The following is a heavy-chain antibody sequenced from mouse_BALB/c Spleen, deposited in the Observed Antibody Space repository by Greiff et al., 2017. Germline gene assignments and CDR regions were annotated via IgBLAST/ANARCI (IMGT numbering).Heavy chain of an antibody. CDR1: GYSITSGYS. J-gene: IGHJ3*01. CDR3: AREGFYYDYDGAWFAY. CDR2: IHYSGST. Sequence: VQLQQSGPDLVKPSQSLSLTCTVTGYSITSGYSWHWIRQFPGNKLEWMGYIHYSGSTNYNPSLKSRISITRDTSKNQFFLQLNSVTTEDTATYYCAREGFYYDYDGAWFAYWGQGTLVTVSA. D-gene: IGHD2-4*01. V-gene: IGHV3-1*02.